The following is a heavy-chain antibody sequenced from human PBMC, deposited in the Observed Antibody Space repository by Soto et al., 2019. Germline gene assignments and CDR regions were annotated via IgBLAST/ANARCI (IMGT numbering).Heavy chain of an antibody. V-gene: IGHV4-34*01. CDR3: ARVDDI. Sequence: SETLSLTCAVYVGSFSGYYWSWIRQPPGKGLEWIGEINHRGSTKYNPSLKSRVTISVDTSKNQFSLKLSSVTAADTAVYYCARVDDIWGQGTMVTVSS. J-gene: IGHJ3*02. CDR2: INHRGST. CDR1: VGSFSGYY.